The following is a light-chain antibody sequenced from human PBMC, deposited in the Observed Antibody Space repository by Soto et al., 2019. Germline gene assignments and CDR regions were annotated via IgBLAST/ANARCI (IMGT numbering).Light chain of an antibody. CDR3: QQATSFPPTT. J-gene: IGKJ1*01. CDR2: TTS. Sequence: DIQLTQSPSSVSASVGDRVTITCRASQGVRDWVAWYQQKPGKAPKLLFSTTSTLEDGVPSRFSGSASGTEFTLTISSLQAEDFATYYCQQATSFPPTTFGQGTQVEIK. V-gene: IGKV1-12*01. CDR1: QGVRDW.